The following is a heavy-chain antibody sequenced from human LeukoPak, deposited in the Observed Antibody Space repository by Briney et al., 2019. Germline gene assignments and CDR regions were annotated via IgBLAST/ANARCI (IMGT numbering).Heavy chain of an antibody. D-gene: IGHD1-26*01. CDR2: IQSDGTGT. CDR1: GFTFSTYW. Sequence: QTGGSLRLSCEASGFTFSTYWMHWVRQAPGKGLVWVSRIQSDGTGTTYADSVRGRFPISRDNAKNTLYLHMNSLRAEDTAVYYCTRTRYDGTYFDFWGQGTLVTVSS. CDR3: TRTRYDGTYFDF. J-gene: IGHJ4*02. V-gene: IGHV3-74*01.